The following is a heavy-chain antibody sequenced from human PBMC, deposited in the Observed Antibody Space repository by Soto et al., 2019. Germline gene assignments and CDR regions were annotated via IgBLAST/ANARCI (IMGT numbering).Heavy chain of an antibody. CDR1: GGTFSSYT. V-gene: IGHV1-69*08. CDR3: ARDTGRGGYNQIDY. J-gene: IGHJ4*02. CDR2: IIPILGIA. D-gene: IGHD5-12*01. Sequence: QVQLVQSGAEVKKPGSSVKVSCKASGGTFSSYTISWVRQAPGQGLEWMGRIIPILGIANYAQKFQGRVTITADKSTSTGYLELSSLRSEDTAVYYCARDTGRGGYNQIDYWGPGTLVTVSS.